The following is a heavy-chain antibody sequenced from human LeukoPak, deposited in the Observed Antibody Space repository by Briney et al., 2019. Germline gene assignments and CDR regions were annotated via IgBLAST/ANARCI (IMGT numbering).Heavy chain of an antibody. Sequence: SQTLSLTCAISGDSVSSDSAAWNWIRQSPSRGLEWLARTYFRSKWYYDYALAVKGRITINPDTSKNQFSLQLNSVTPEDTAVYYCARAAQSYSAGAFDIWGQGTMVTVSS. V-gene: IGHV6-1*01. CDR2: TYFRSKWYY. D-gene: IGHD2-21*01. CDR1: GDSVSSDSAA. J-gene: IGHJ3*02. CDR3: ARAAQSYSAGAFDI.